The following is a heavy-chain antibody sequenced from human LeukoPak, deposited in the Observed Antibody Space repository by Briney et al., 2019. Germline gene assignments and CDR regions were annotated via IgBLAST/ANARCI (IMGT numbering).Heavy chain of an antibody. Sequence: KSSETLSLTCTVSGGSISSGSYYWSWIRQPAGEGLEWIGRIYSSGRTHYSPSLKSRVAISVDTSKNQFSLNLRSVTAADTAMYYCARGGPRLYYYYMDVWGKGTTVTISS. CDR2: IYSSGRT. CDR1: GGSISSGSYY. J-gene: IGHJ6*03. CDR3: ARGGPRLYYYYMDV. D-gene: IGHD3-22*01. V-gene: IGHV4-61*02.